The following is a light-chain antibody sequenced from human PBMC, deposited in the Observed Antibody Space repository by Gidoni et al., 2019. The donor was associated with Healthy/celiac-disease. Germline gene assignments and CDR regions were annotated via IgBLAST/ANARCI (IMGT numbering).Light chain of an antibody. CDR2: KAA. CDR3: QQYNSYLVT. Sequence: DIQMTQSPSTLSASVGDRVTITCRASQSISSCLAWYQQKPGNAPKLLIYKAASLESGVPSRFSGSGSGTEFTLTISSLQPDDFAPYFCQQYNSYLVTFGQGTKLEIK. V-gene: IGKV1-5*03. J-gene: IGKJ2*01. CDR1: QSISSC.